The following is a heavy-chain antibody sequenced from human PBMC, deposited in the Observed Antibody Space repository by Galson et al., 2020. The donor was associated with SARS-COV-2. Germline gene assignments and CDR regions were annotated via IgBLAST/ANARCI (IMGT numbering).Heavy chain of an antibody. CDR3: AKVHSIVVVVATTRQGYYFDY. V-gene: IGHV3-23*01. D-gene: IGHD2-15*01. CDR1: GFIFSNYA. Sequence: GGSLRLSCAASGFIFSNYAMNWVRQAPGKGLEWVSGISGSGDSRYYADSVKGRFSISRDNSKNTLYLQVNSLRAEDTAVYYCAKVHSIVVVVATTRQGYYFDYWGQGTLVTVSS. J-gene: IGHJ4*02. CDR2: ISGSGDSR.